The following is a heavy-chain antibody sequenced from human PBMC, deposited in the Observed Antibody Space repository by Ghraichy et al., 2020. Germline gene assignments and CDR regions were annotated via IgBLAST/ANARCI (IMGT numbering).Heavy chain of an antibody. D-gene: IGHD2-21*02. Sequence: GESLNISCAASGFTVSSNYMSWVRQAPGKGLEWVSVIYSGGSTYYADSVKGRFTISRDNSKNTLYLQMNSLRAEDTAVYYCVRAPGVTADAFDIWGQGTMVTVSS. V-gene: IGHV3-53*01. CDR2: IYSGGST. CDR3: VRAPGVTADAFDI. CDR1: GFTVSSNY. J-gene: IGHJ3*02.